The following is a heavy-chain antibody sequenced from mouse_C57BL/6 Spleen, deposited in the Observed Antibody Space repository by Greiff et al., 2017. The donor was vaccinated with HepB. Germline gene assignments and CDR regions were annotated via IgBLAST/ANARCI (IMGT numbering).Heavy chain of an antibody. CDR3: AKGDWYFDV. CDR1: GFTFSDYG. J-gene: IGHJ1*03. CDR2: ISSGSSTI. V-gene: IGHV5-17*01. Sequence: EVKLMESGGGLVKPGGSLKLSCAASGFTFSDYGMHWVRQAPEKGLEWVAYISSGSSTIYYADTAKGRFTISRDNAKNTLFLQMTSLRSEDTAMYYCAKGDWYFDVWGTGTTVTVSS.